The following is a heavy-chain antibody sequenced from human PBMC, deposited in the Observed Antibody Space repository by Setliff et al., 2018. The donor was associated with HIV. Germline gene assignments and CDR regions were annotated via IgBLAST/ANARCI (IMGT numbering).Heavy chain of an antibody. CDR3: ARITSPYNNTWFPALF. Sequence: GESLKISCRGFGYSFTTYWIGWVRQVPGKGLEWMGIIHPGDSDTTYSPSFQGQVTISVDKSINTAYLQWSSLKASDTAMYYCARITSPYNNTWFPALFWGQGTLVTVSS. CDR2: IHPGDSDT. D-gene: IGHD3-16*01. CDR1: GYSFTTYW. V-gene: IGHV5-51*01. J-gene: IGHJ4*02.